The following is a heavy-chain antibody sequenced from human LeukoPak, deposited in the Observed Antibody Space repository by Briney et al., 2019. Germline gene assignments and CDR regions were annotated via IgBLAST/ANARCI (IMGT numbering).Heavy chain of an antibody. J-gene: IGHJ5*02. CDR2: IYSSGST. Sequence: SETLSHTCTVPGGSISSYYWSWSRQPPGEGVEWSGYIYSSGSTTSTPPLKSRVTISVDATKHQFSLRASSGTAADTHVYYCASDNVVVPAASGSNSFDPWGQGTLVTVSS. D-gene: IGHD2-2*01. CDR3: ASDNVVVPAASGSNSFDP. V-gene: IGHV4-59*01. CDR1: GGSISSYY.